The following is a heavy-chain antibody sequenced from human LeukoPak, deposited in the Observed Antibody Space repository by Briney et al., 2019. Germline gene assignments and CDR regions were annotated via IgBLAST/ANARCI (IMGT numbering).Heavy chain of an antibody. Sequence: SETLSLTCTVSGGSISSSYWSWIGQPAGKGLEWIGRIYISGTTNYNPPLKSRVTMSVDTSKNQFSLKVTSVTAADTAVYYCARWVSHGFDVWGQGTMVTVSS. CDR3: ARWVSHGFDV. CDR2: IYISGTT. V-gene: IGHV4-4*07. J-gene: IGHJ3*01. CDR1: GGSISSSY.